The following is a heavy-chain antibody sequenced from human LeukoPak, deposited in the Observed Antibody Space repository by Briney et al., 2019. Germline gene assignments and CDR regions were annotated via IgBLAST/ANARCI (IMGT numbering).Heavy chain of an antibody. Sequence: SETLSLTCTVSGDSISSYYWSWIRQPPGKGLEWIGYIYYSGSTNYNPSLKSRVTISVDTSKNQFSLKLSSVTAADTAVYYCARDYGSGSYYNFHDAFDIWGQGTMVTVSS. CDR3: ARDYGSGSYYNFHDAFDI. V-gene: IGHV4-59*01. CDR2: IYYSGST. D-gene: IGHD3-10*01. CDR1: GDSISSYY. J-gene: IGHJ3*02.